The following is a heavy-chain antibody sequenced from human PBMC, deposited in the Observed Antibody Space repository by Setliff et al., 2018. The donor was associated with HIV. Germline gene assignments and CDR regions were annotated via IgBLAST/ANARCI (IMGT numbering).Heavy chain of an antibody. CDR3: ARSHYGMMGNWYFDL. CDR1: GYSISSGYY. J-gene: IGHJ2*01. V-gene: IGHV4-38-2*02. D-gene: IGHD3-10*01. CDR2: IYHTGSI. Sequence: SETLSLTCTVSGYSISSGYYWGWIRQPPGKGLEWIGNIYHTGSISYNPSLKSRVTISVDMSKNHFSLKLSSVTAADTAVYYCARSHYGMMGNWYFDLWGRGTLVTVSS.